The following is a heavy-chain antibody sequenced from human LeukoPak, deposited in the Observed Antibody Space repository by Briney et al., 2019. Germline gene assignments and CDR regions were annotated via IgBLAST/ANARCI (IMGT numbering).Heavy chain of an antibody. Sequence: PGGSLRLSCAASGFTFSSYGMHWVRQAPGKGLEWVAVIWYDGSNKYYADSVKGRFTISRDNSKNTLYLQMNSLRAEDTAVYYCARDKGSGLYYYGMDVWGQGTTVTVSS. V-gene: IGHV3-33*01. CDR1: GFTFSSYG. D-gene: IGHD3-10*01. CDR3: ARDKGSGLYYYGMDV. J-gene: IGHJ6*02. CDR2: IWYDGSNK.